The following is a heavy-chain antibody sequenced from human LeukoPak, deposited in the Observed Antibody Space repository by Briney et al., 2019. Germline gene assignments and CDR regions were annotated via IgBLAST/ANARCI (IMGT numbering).Heavy chain of an antibody. J-gene: IGHJ1*01. CDR3: ARIGISARGTNFHH. CDR1: GYSFIDYY. V-gene: IGHV1-2*02. CDR2: INSNSADT. Sequence: ASVKVSCKTSGYSFIDYYIHWVRQAPGQGLEWMGWINSNSADTNYAQNFQGRVTMTRDTSISTAYMELSRLRSDDTALYYCARIGISARGTNFHHWGQGTLVTVSS. D-gene: IGHD6-13*01.